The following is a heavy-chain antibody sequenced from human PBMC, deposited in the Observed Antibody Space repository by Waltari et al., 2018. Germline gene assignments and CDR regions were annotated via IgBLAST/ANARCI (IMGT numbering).Heavy chain of an antibody. J-gene: IGHJ4*02. V-gene: IGHV4-38-2*01. CDR2: IQHSGST. CDR3: ARGQGY. Sequence: VQLQESGPGLVKPSETLSLTCAVSGYSISTDYYWVWIRQPPGKGLEWIGNIQHSGSTYYNPSLKSRVSISLDTSKNQFSLELSYLTADDTAVYYGARGQGYWGQGTLVTVSS. CDR1: GYSISTDYY.